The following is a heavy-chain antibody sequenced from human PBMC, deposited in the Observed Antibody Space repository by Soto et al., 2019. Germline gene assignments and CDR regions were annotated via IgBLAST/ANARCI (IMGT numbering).Heavy chain of an antibody. CDR1: GFMFSSAW. V-gene: IGHV3-15*01. Sequence: EVQVVESGGDLVEPGGSLRLSCVTSGFMFSSAWMRWVRQAPGKGLEWVARIKSTKDGGARDYAAPVNGRFSISRDDSKSTVYLQMNSLRAEDTALYYCVEGWNDFWGQGTLVTVSS. D-gene: IGHD1-1*01. J-gene: IGHJ4*02. CDR2: IKSTKDGGAR. CDR3: VEGWNDF.